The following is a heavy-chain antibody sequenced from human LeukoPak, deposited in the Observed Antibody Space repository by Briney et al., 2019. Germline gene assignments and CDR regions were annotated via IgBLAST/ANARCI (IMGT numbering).Heavy chain of an antibody. V-gene: IGHV4-39*01. CDR2: IYYSGTT. CDR3: ARYWGYNSNRSLDS. Sequence: SETLSLTCTVSGGSISSTRCYWGWIRQPPGKGLEWIGSIYYSGTTYNNPSLKSRVTISIDTSKNQFSLKLRPVTAADTALYYCARYWGYNSNRSLDSWGQGALVTVSS. CDR1: GGSISSTRCY. J-gene: IGHJ4*02. D-gene: IGHD4-11*01.